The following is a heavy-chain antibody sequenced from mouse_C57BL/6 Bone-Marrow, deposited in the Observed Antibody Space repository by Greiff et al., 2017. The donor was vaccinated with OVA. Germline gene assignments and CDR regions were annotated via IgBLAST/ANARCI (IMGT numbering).Heavy chain of an antibody. CDR1: GFNIKNTY. D-gene: IGHD2-2*01. J-gene: IGHJ3*01. CDR3: ANWLKGYDRFAY. Sequence: EVQRVESVAELVRPGASVKLSCTASGFNIKNTYMHWVKQRPEQGLEWIGRIDPANGNTKYAPKFQGKATITADTSSNTAYLQLSSLTSEDTAIYYCANWLKGYDRFAYWGQGTLVTVSA. V-gene: IGHV14-3*01. CDR2: IDPANGNT.